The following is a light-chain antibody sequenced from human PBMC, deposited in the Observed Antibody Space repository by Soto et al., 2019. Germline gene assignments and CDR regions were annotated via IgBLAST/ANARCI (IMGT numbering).Light chain of an antibody. CDR1: ESINNW. V-gene: IGKV1-5*03. Sequence: DIQMTQSPSTLSASVGDRVTITCRASESINNWLAWYQQKPGKAPKLLIYKASNLESGVPSRFSGSGSGTEFTLTITSLQPDDFATYYCQQYQSYSQFGQGTKVEIK. CDR3: QQYQSYSQ. CDR2: KAS. J-gene: IGKJ1*01.